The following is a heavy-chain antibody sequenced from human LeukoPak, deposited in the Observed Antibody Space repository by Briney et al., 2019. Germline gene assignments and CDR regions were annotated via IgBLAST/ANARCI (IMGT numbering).Heavy chain of an antibody. V-gene: IGHV3-9*01. J-gene: IGHJ6*02. CDR2: ISWNSGSI. Sequence: PGRSLRLSCAASGFTFDDYAMHWVRQAPGKGLEWASGISWNSGSIGYADSVKGRFTISRDNAKNSLYLQMNSLRAEDTALYYCAKDKDSYYYYGMDVWGQGTTVTVSS. CDR3: AKDKDSYYYYGMDV. CDR1: GFTFDDYA.